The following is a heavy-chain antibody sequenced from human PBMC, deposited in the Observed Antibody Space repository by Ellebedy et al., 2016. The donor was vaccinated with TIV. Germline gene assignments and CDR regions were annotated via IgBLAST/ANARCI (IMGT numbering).Heavy chain of an antibody. J-gene: IGHJ5*02. V-gene: IGHV3-21*01. CDR1: GFIFSSYT. CDR3: ARDALNSGYFNP. D-gene: IGHD3-10*01. CDR2: ISSGSIYI. Sequence: GESLKISXAASGFIFSSYTINWVRQAPGKGLQWVASISSGSIYISYADSVKGRFTISRDNAKNSLYLQMSSLRADDTAVYYCARDALNSGYFNPWGQGTLVTVSS.